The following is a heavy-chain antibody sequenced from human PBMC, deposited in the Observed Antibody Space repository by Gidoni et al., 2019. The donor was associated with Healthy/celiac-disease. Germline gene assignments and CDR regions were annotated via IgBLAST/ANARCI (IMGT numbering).Heavy chain of an antibody. J-gene: IGHJ3*02. CDR1: GGSFSGYY. CDR3: AYCSSTSCLDDAFDI. D-gene: IGHD2-2*01. V-gene: IGHV4-34*01. CDR2: INHSGST. Sequence: QVQLQQWGAGLLKPSETLSLTCAVYGGSFSGYYWSWIRQPPGKGLEWIGEINHSGSTNYNPSLKSRVTISVDTSKNQFSLKLSSVTAADTAVYYCAYCSSTSCLDDAFDIWGQGTMVTVSS.